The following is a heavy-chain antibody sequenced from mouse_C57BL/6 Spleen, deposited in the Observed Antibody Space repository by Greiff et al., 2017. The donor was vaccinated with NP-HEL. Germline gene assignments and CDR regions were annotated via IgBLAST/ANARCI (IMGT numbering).Heavy chain of an antibody. V-gene: IGHV14-2*01. CDR3: AAPLSYDYDYY. J-gene: IGHJ2*01. CDR2: IDPEDGET. D-gene: IGHD2-4*01. CDR1: GFNIKDYY. Sequence: EVQLQQSGAELVKPGASVKLSCTASGFNIKDYYMHWVKQRTEQGLEWIGRIDPEDGETKYAPNFQGKATITADTSSNTAYLQLSSLTSEDTAVYYCAAPLSYDYDYYWGQGTTLTVSS.